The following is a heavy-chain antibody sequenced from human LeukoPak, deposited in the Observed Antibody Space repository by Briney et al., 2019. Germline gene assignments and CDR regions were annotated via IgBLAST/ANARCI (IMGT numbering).Heavy chain of an antibody. D-gene: IGHD6-6*01. V-gene: IGHV4-34*01. Sequence: SETLSLTCAVYGGSFSGYYWSWIRQPPGKGLEWIGEINHSGSTNYNPSLKSRVTISVDTSKNQFSLKLSSVTAADTAVYYCEGAGGRKIAARPRADYWGQGTLVTVSS. CDR3: EGAGGRKIAARPRADY. CDR1: GGSFSGYY. J-gene: IGHJ4*02. CDR2: INHSGST.